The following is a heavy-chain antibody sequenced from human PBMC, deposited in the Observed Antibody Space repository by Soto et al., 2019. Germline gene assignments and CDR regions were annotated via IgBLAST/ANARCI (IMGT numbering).Heavy chain of an antibody. J-gene: IGHJ4*02. Sequence: QVLLQESGPGLVQPSGTLSLSCAVSGGSISSNYFWGWVRQPPGKGLEWVGDISHSGSVNYNPSLQSRVTISIDKSKNQFSLKLNSVTAADTAVYYCARSFGWYAIAYWGQGTLVIVSS. CDR2: ISHSGSV. V-gene: IGHV4-4*02. D-gene: IGHD6-19*01. CDR1: GGSISSNYF. CDR3: ARSFGWYAIAY.